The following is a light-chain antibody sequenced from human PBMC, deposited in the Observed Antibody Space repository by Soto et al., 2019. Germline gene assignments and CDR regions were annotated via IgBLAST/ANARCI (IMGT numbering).Light chain of an antibody. CDR2: GTS. V-gene: IGKV3-20*01. J-gene: IGKJ2*01. CDR1: QSINNYY. CDR3: HQFGSSPGT. Sequence: EIVLTQSPGTLSLSPGERATLSCRASQSINNYYLAWYQQTPGQAPRLLIYGTSNRATGIADRFSGSGSGTDFTLAIARVEPEDFAVYYCHQFGSSPGTFVQWTKLEIK.